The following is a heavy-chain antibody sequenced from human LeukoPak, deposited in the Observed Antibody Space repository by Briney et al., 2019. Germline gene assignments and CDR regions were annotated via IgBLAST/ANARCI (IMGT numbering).Heavy chain of an antibody. CDR1: GFMFSNSW. CDR2: MRYDGSNK. J-gene: IGHJ4*02. Sequence: GGSLRLSCAASGFMFSNSWMYWVRQAPGKGLDWLAFMRYDGSNKYYADSVKGRFTISRDNSKNTLYLQMNSLRAEDTAVYYCAKPHFDYWGQGTLVTVSS. V-gene: IGHV3-30*02. CDR3: AKPHFDY.